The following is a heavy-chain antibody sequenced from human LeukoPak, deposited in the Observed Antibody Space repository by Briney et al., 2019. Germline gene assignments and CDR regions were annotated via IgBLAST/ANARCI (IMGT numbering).Heavy chain of an antibody. CDR2: IYTSGST. D-gene: IGHD3-10*01. Sequence: PSETLPLTCTVSGGSISSYYWSWIRQPAGKGLEWIGRIYTSGSTNYNPSLKSRVTMSVDTSKNQFSLKLSSVTAADTAVYYCARSRYYDGSGSYPFDYWGQGTLVTVSS. CDR1: GGSISSYY. CDR3: ARSRYYDGSGSYPFDY. J-gene: IGHJ4*02. V-gene: IGHV4-4*07.